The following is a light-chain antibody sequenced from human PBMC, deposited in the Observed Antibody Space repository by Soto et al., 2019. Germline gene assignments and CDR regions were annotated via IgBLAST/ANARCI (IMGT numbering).Light chain of an antibody. V-gene: IGLV2-8*02. CDR1: SSDAGGYNY. CDR3: SSYAGGYNEV. J-gene: IGLJ1*01. Sequence: QSVLTQPPSASSSPRQSGSISCTGTSSDAGGYNYVYWYQQQQGKAPKHLIYEVTKQHSGVPDRFSGSKSGNTSSLTVSGVQAEDEADYYCSSYAGGYNEVFGTGTKVTVL. CDR2: EVT.